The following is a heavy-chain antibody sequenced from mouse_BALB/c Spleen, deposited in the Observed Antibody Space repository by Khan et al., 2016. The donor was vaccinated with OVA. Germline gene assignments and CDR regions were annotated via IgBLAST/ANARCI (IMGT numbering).Heavy chain of an antibody. V-gene: IGHV1-7*01. CDR2: INPTSGYT. CDR3: TRGRIDY. CDR1: GYTFTTYW. J-gene: IGHJ2*01. D-gene: IGHD1-1*01. Sequence: QVQLKQSGAELAKPGASVKMSCKASGYTFTTYWMHWVKQRPGQGLEWIGYINPTSGYTDYNEKFRDRATLSADKSSSTAYMQLSSLTSEDSAVLYFTRGRIDYGGQGTTLTVS.